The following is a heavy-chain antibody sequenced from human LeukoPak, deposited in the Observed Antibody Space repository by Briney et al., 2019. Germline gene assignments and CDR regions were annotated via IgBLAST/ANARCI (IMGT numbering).Heavy chain of an antibody. CDR2: IYSGGST. V-gene: IGHV3-53*01. CDR1: GFIVSSDY. D-gene: IGHD3-22*01. CDR3: TADLRRTYRDSSDYLLSDS. Sequence: GGSLRLSCAVSGFIVSSDYMSWVRQAPGKGLEWVSTIYSGGSTYYADSVKGRFTISRDNSKNTLYLQMNSLRAEDTAVYYCTADLRRTYRDSSDYLLSDSWGQGTLVTVSS. J-gene: IGHJ4*02.